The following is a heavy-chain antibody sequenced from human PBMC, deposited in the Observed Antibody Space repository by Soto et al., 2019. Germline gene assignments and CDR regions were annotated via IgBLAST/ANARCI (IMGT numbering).Heavy chain of an antibody. CDR3: ARVSPPFYDSSGYYHGGFDY. CDR2: IYYSGST. D-gene: IGHD3-22*01. Sequence: QVQLQESGPGLVKPSQTLSLTCTVSGGSISSGGYYWSWIRQHPGKGLEWIGYIYYSGSTYYNPSFKSRVTISVDTPKNQFSLKLSSVTAADTAVYYCARVSPPFYDSSGYYHGGFDYWGQGTLVTVSS. CDR1: GGSISSGGYY. V-gene: IGHV4-31*03. J-gene: IGHJ4*02.